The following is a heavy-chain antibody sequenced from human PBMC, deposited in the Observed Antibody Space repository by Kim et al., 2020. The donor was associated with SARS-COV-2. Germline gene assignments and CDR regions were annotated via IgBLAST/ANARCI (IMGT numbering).Heavy chain of an antibody. V-gene: IGHV3-33*01. CDR2: IWYDGSNK. CDR1: GFTFSSYG. CDR3: ARDLYYYDSSGPIPHYYYYGMDV. Sequence: GGSLRLSCAASGFTFSSYGMHWVRQAPGKGLEWVAVIWYDGSNKYYADSVKGRFTISRDNSKNTLYLQMNSLRAEDTAVYYCARDLYYYDSSGPIPHYYYYGMDVWGQGTTVTVSS. J-gene: IGHJ6*02. D-gene: IGHD3-22*01.